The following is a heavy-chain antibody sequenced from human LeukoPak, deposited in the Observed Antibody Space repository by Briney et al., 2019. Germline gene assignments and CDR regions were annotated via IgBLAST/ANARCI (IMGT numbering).Heavy chain of an antibody. CDR2: IIPIFGTA. Sequence: SVKVSCKASGGTFSSYAITWVRQAPGQGLEWMGGIIPIFGTANYAQKFQGRVTITADKSTSTAYMDLSSMRSEDTAVYYCARVRAAGRTRDAFDIWGQGTMVTVSS. CDR3: ARVRAAGRTRDAFDI. J-gene: IGHJ3*02. V-gene: IGHV1-69*06. CDR1: GGTFSSYA. D-gene: IGHD1-14*01.